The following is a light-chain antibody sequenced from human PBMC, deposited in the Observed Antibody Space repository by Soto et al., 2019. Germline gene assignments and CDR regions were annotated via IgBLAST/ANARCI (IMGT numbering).Light chain of an antibody. V-gene: IGKV3-15*01. J-gene: IGKJ4*01. CDR1: QSVNSN. CDR3: QQYNVWPLT. Sequence: EIAMTQSPVTLSVSPGDRATLSCRASQSVNSNLAWYQQKPGQTPKLLIYVASTRATGIPARFSGSGSGTEFTLTISSLQSEDFAVYYCQQYNVWPLTFGGGTKVEFK. CDR2: VAS.